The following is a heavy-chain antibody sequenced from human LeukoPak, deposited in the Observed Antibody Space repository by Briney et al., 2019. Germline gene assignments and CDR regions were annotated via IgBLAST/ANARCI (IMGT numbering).Heavy chain of an antibody. CDR3: AREGTTVISRHYYYGMDV. J-gene: IGHJ6*02. D-gene: IGHD4-17*01. Sequence: PGGSLRLSCAASGFTFSSYSMNWVRQAPGKGLEWVSYISSSSSTIYYADSVKGRFTISRDNAKNSLYLQMSSLRAEDTAVYYCAREGTTVISRHYYYGMDVWGQGTTVTVSS. CDR1: GFTFSSYS. CDR2: ISSSSSTI. V-gene: IGHV3-48*01.